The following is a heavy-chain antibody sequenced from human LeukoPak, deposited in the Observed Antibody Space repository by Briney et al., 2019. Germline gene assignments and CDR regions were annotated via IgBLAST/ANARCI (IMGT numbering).Heavy chain of an antibody. D-gene: IGHD1-26*01. Sequence: GGSLRLSCAASGLTFSTYAMNWVRQAPGKGLEWVSAISAIGGSSHYADSVRGRFTISRDTAKNSLYLQMNSLRGEDTAVYYCARSGSYRLDYWGQGTLVTVSS. CDR1: GLTFSTYA. J-gene: IGHJ4*02. CDR2: ISAIGGSS. V-gene: IGHV3-23*01. CDR3: ARSGSYRLDY.